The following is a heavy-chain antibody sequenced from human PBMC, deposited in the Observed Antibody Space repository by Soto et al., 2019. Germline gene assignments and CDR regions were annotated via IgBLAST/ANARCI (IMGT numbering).Heavy chain of an antibody. V-gene: IGHV1-69*13. CDR1: GGTFSSYA. D-gene: IGHD3-9*01. J-gene: IGHJ4*02. Sequence: GASVKVSCKASGGTFSSYAISWVRQAPGQGLEWMGGIIPIFGTANYAQKFQGRVTITADESTSTAYMELSSLRSEDTAVYYCARGGYDILTGYPEYYFDYWGQGTLVTVSS. CDR3: ARGGYDILTGYPEYYFDY. CDR2: IIPIFGTA.